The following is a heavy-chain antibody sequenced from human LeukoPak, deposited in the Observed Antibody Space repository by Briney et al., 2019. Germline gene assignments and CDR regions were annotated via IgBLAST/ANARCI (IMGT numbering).Heavy chain of an antibody. V-gene: IGHV4-34*01. D-gene: IGHD6-19*01. CDR1: GGSFSGYY. CDR3: ARAKNMIAVAGFDY. J-gene: IGHJ4*02. Sequence: SETLSLTCAVYGGSFSGYYWSWIRQPPGKGLEWIGEINHSGSTNYNPSLKGRVTISVDTSKNQFSLKLSSVTAADTAVYYCARAKNMIAVAGFDYWGQGTLVAVPS. CDR2: INHSGST.